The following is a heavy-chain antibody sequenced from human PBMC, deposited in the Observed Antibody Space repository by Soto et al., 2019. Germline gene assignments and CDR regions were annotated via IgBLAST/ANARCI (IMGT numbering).Heavy chain of an antibody. Sequence: GGSLRLSCAASGFTFSNAWMSWVRQAPGKGLEWVGRIKSKTDGGTTDYAAPVKGRFTISRDDSKNTLYLQMNSLKTEDTAVYYCTTDHREYCTNGVCFFDYWGQGTLVTVSS. V-gene: IGHV3-15*01. CDR1: GFTFSNAW. D-gene: IGHD2-8*01. CDR3: TTDHREYCTNGVCFFDY. J-gene: IGHJ4*02. CDR2: IKSKTDGGTT.